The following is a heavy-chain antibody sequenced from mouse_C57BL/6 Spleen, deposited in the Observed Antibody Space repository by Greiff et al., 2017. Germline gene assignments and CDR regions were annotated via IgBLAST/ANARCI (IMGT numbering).Heavy chain of an antibody. D-gene: IGHD2-4*01. CDR3: AREGRYYDYDGAWFAY. CDR2: LDPNSGGT. J-gene: IGHJ3*01. CDR1: GYTFTSYW. V-gene: IGHV1-72*01. Sequence: QVQLQQPGAELVKPGASVKLSCKASGYTFTSYWMHWVKQRPGRGLAWIGRLDPNSGGTKYNEKFKSKATLTVDKPSSTAYMQLSSLTSEDSAVYYCAREGRYYDYDGAWFAYWGQGTLVTVSA.